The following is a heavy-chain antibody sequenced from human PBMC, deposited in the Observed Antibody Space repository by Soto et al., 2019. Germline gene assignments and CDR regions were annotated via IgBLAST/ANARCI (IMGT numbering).Heavy chain of an antibody. CDR2: ISAYNGNT. CDR3: ARGDGAPGHYYYGMDV. CDR1: GYTFTSYG. V-gene: IGHV1-18*01. Sequence: QVQLVQSGAEVKKPGASVKVSCKASGYTFTSYGISWVRQAPGQGLEWMGWISAYNGNTNYAQKLQGRVTMTTDTSTSTAYMELRSLRSADTAVYYCARGDGAPGHYYYGMDVWGQGTTVTVSS. D-gene: IGHD4-17*01. J-gene: IGHJ6*02.